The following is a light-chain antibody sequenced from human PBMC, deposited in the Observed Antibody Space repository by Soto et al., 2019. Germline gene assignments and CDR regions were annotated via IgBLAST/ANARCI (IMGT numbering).Light chain of an antibody. J-gene: IGKJ5*01. CDR1: QDIRTR. Sequence: DIPVTQSPSSVSASVGDSVTITCRASQDIRTRLAWYQQKPGKAPKVLIYAASTLEAGVPLRFSGSGYGTDFTLTISGLQPEDFATYYCQQANSFPLSFGQGTRLESK. CDR2: AAS. V-gene: IGKV1-12*01. CDR3: QQANSFPLS.